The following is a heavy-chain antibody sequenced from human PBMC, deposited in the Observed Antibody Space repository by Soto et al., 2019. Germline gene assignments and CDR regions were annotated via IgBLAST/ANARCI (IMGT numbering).Heavy chain of an antibody. Sequence: SETLSLTCTVSGVSIRSYYWSWIRQPPGKGLEWIGYIYYSGSTNYNPSLKSRVTISVDTSKNQFSLKLSSVTAADTAVYYCARSYRRYCSGGSCYSYYYYYMDVWGKGTTVTVSS. D-gene: IGHD2-15*01. CDR3: ARSYRRYCSGGSCYSYYYYYMDV. CDR2: IYYSGST. CDR1: GVSIRSYY. V-gene: IGHV4-59*01. J-gene: IGHJ6*03.